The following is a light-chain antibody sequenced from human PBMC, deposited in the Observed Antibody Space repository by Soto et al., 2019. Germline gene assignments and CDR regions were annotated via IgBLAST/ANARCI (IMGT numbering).Light chain of an antibody. CDR1: SSDVGGYNF. CDR3: CSWAGSSSWV. Sequence: QSALTQPASGSGSPGQSITISCTGTSSDVGGYNFVSWFQQHPGKVPKLMIYECDKRPSGVSNRVSGSKSGNTASLTISGLQAEDEADYYCCSWAGSSSWVFGGGTKLTVL. V-gene: IGLV2-23*01. J-gene: IGLJ3*02. CDR2: ECD.